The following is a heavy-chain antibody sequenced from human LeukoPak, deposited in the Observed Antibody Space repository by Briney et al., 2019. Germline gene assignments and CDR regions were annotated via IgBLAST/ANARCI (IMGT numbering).Heavy chain of an antibody. CDR1: GGTFSSYD. CDR3: AGGRTDIVVVPATLRNYYFDY. D-gene: IGHD2-2*01. Sequence: SVKVPCKASGGTFSSYDISWVRQAPGQGLEWMGGIMPMFGKTNYAQKFQGRVTTTADKATSTAYMELSSLRSEDTAVYYCAGGRTDIVVVPATLRNYYFDYWGQGTLVTVSS. J-gene: IGHJ4*02. CDR2: IMPMFGKT. V-gene: IGHV1-69*06.